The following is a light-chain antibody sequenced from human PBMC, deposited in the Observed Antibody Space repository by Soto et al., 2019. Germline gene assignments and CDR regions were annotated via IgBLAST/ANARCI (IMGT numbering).Light chain of an antibody. V-gene: IGKV3-20*01. CDR3: QQSGSSSWT. CDR1: QSVGSSY. Sequence: EIVLTQSTGTLSLSPGERATLSCRASQSVGSSYLAWYQQKPGQAPRLLIYGGSSRATGIPDRFSGSGSGTDFTLTINRLEPEDFAVYYCQQSGSSSWTFGQGTKVEIK. J-gene: IGKJ1*01. CDR2: GGS.